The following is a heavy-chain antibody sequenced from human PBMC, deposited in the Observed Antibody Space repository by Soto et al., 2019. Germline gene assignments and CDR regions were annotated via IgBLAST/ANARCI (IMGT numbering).Heavy chain of an antibody. Sequence: GGSLRLSCAASGFTFSNYDMHWVRQPTGGGLEWVAAIGIVGDTYYPASVQGRSTISRENAKNSLYLQINSLRVGDTAVYYCARVLRGYSGFEDYFDHWGQGA. D-gene: IGHD5-12*01. CDR3: ARVLRGYSGFEDYFDH. V-gene: IGHV3-13*04. CDR2: IGIVGDT. J-gene: IGHJ4*02. CDR1: GFTFSNYD.